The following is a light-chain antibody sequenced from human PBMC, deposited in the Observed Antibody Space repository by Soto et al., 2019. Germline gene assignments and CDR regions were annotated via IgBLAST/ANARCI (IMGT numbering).Light chain of an antibody. J-gene: IGKJ1*01. Sequence: EIVLTQSPGTLSLSPGERATISCRASQSVSSSYLAWYQQKPGQAPRLLLYGASSRATGIPDRFSGSGSGPDFTLTISRLEPEDFAVYYCHQYGSSPWTFGQGTKVEIK. CDR3: HQYGSSPWT. CDR2: GAS. V-gene: IGKV3-20*01. CDR1: QSVSSSY.